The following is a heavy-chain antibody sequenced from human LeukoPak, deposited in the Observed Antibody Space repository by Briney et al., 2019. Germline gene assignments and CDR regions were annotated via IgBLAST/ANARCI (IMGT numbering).Heavy chain of an antibody. CDR2: IYPGDSDT. Sequence: ESLKISCKGSGDSFNTYWIGCWRHMPPKDLQWMGIIYPGDSDTKYSPSFQGQVTISSDKSISTAYLKWSSVKASDTDMYYCARPQDFGLTGMNAFDIWGQGTMVTVSS. D-gene: IGHD7-27*01. J-gene: IGHJ3*02. V-gene: IGHV5-51*01. CDR1: GDSFNTYW. CDR3: ARPQDFGLTGMNAFDI.